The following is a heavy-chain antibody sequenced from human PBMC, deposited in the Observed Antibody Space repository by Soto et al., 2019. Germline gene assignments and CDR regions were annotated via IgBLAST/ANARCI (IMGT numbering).Heavy chain of an antibody. CDR2: IIPIFGTA. D-gene: IGHD5-12*01. V-gene: IGHV1-69*13. CDR1: GGTFSSYA. Sequence: ASVKVSCKASGGTFSSYAISWVRQAPGQGLEWMGGIIPIFGTANYAQKFQGRVTITADESTSTAYMELSSLRSEDTAVYYCARVDRDGYNYRPFDYWGQGTLVTGSS. CDR3: ARVDRDGYNYRPFDY. J-gene: IGHJ4*02.